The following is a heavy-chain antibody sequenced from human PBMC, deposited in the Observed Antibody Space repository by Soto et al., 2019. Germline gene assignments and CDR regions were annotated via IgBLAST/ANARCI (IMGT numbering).Heavy chain of an antibody. CDR3: ARVEHPFYGAGAAVEHHLY. Sequence: QLELQESGSGLLKPSQTLSITCTVSDWSISSAGYSWTWVRQPPGQGLEAMGFISKTGSTHYNPSLLNWLIMSIVTPKKQFSLSLTSVIAADTAVYYCARVEHPFYGAGAAVEHHLYWCHGALVTVS. V-gene: IGHV4-30-2*01. CDR2: ISKTGST. J-gene: IGHJ1*01. CDR1: DWSISSAGYS. D-gene: IGHD3-10*01.